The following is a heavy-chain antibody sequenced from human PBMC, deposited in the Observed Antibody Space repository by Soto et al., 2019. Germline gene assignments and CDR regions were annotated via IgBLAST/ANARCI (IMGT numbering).Heavy chain of an antibody. J-gene: IGHJ6*03. Sequence: ASVKVSCKASGYTFTSYAMHWVRQAPGQGLEWMGWINAGNGNTKYSQKFQGRVTITRDTSASTAYMELSSLRSEDTAVYYCASGYDFWSGGAYMDVWGKGTTVTVSS. CDR2: INAGNGNT. CDR1: GYTFTSYA. V-gene: IGHV1-3*01. CDR3: ASGYDFWSGGAYMDV. D-gene: IGHD3-3*01.